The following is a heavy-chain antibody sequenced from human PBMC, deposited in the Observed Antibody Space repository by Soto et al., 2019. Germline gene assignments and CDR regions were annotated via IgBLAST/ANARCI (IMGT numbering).Heavy chain of an antibody. CDR1: GGSISSGDYY. CDR2: IYYSGST. J-gene: IGHJ5*02. D-gene: IGHD5-12*01. Sequence: SETLSLTCTVSGGSISSGDYYWSWIRQPPGKGLEWIGYIYYSGSTYYNPSLKSRVTISVDTSKNQFSLKLSSVTAADTAVYYCARMGLRENWSDPWGQGTLVTVSS. V-gene: IGHV4-30-4*01. CDR3: ARMGLRENWSDP.